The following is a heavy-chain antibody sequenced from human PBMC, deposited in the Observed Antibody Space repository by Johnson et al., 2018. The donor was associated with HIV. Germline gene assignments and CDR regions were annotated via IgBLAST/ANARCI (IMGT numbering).Heavy chain of an antibody. J-gene: IGHJ3*02. D-gene: IGHD1-20*01. Sequence: QVQLVESGGGLVKPGGYLRLSCAASGFTFSDYYMSWIRQAPGKGLEWVAVISYDGSSKFYADSVKGRFTISRDNSKNTLYLQMNSLTGEDTAVYYCARDRERYNWNLGAFDIWCQGTMVTVSS. CDR1: GFTFSDYY. CDR3: ARDRERYNWNLGAFDI. CDR2: ISYDGSSK. V-gene: IGHV3-30*03.